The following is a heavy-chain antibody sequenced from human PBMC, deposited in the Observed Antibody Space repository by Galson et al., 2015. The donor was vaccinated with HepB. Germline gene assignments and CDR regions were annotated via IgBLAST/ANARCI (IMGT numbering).Heavy chain of an antibody. V-gene: IGHV3-23*01. CDR3: AKIRPAFVGGSARGGFDS. Sequence: SLRLSCAASGFTFSSYAMSWVRQAPGKGLEWVSVIGGSGDYTYNADSVKGRFTISRDNSQNTLYLQMNSLSGDDPAVYYCAKIRPAFVGGSARGGFDSWGQGTLVTVSS. D-gene: IGHD1-26*01. CDR2: IGGSGDYT. CDR1: GFTFSSYA. J-gene: IGHJ4*02.